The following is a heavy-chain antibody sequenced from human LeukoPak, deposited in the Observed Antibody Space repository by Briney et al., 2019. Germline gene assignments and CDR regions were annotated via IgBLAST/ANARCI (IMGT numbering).Heavy chain of an antibody. V-gene: IGHV4-34*01. D-gene: IGHD4-17*01. CDR1: GGSFSGYY. CDR2: INHSGST. J-gene: IGHJ5*02. CDR3: ATHTKKYGDYVDDWFDP. Sequence: SETLSLTCAVYGGSFSGYYWSWIRQPPGKGLEWIGEINHSGSTNYNPSLKSRVTISVDTSKNQFSLKLSSVTAADTAVYYCATHTKKYGDYVDDWFDPWGQGTLVTVSS.